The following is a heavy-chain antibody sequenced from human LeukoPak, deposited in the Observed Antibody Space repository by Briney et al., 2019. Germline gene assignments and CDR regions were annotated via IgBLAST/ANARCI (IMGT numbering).Heavy chain of an antibody. CDR2: IIPIFGTA. J-gene: IGHJ4*02. D-gene: IGHD2-2*01. Sequence: SSEKVSCKASGGTFSSYAISWVRQAPGQGLEWMGGIIPIFGTANYAQKFQGRVTITTDESTSPAYMELSSLRSEDTAVYYCAKRRYCSSVSCHDSDYWGQGTLVTVSS. CDR3: AKRRYCSSVSCHDSDY. CDR1: GGTFSSYA. V-gene: IGHV1-69*05.